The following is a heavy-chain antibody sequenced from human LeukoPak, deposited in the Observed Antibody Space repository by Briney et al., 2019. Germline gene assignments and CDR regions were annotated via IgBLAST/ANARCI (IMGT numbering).Heavy chain of an antibody. J-gene: IGHJ5*02. CDR3: VREAGYCASVCLKSNWFDP. CDR2: ISNGNT. V-gene: IGHV3-23*01. Sequence: GGSLRLSCAASGFPFSNHAMSWVRQPPGKGLEWVAAISNGNTYYADSVRGRFTISRDDSKNMVYLQMNSLRDEDTALYYCVREAGYCASVCLKSNWFDPWGQGTLVTVSS. CDR1: GFPFSNHA. D-gene: IGHD2-15*01.